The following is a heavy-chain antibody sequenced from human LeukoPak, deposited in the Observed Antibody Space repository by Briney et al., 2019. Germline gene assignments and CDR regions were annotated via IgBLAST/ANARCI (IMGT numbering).Heavy chain of an antibody. CDR2: INSDGSST. Sequence: GGSLRLSCAASGFTFSSYWMHWVRQAPGKGLVWVSRINSDGSSTSYADSVKGRFTISRDNAKNTLYLQMNSLRAEDTAVYYCAAAAGNYYYYYMDVWGKGTTVTVSS. CDR1: GFTFSSYW. CDR3: AAAAGNYYYYYMDV. V-gene: IGHV3-74*01. J-gene: IGHJ6*03. D-gene: IGHD6-13*01.